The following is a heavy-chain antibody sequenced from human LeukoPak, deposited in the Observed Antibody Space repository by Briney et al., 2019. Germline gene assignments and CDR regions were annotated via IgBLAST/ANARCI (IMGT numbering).Heavy chain of an antibody. CDR3: ARGVPIRDYYYYYMDV. CDR1: GGTFSSYA. V-gene: IGHV1-69*05. D-gene: IGHD5-24*01. CDR2: IIPIFGTA. Sequence: GASVKVSCKASGGTFSSYAISWVRQAPGQGLEWMGRIIPIFGTANYAQKFQGRVTITTDESTSTAYMELSSLRSEDTAVDYCARGVPIRDYYYYYMDVWGKGTTVTVSS. J-gene: IGHJ6*03.